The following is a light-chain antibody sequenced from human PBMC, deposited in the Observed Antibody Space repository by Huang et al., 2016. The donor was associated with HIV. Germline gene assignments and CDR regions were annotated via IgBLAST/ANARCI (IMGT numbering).Light chain of an antibody. CDR1: QTVSSSY. CDR3: QQYGSSPIT. CDR2: AAS. Sequence: EIVLTQSPDTLSLSAGDWATLSYRASQTVSSSYLAWYQQSPGQAPRLLIYAASNRAPGIPDRFSGSGSGTDFTLTISRLEPEDFVVYYCQQYGSSPITFGQGTRLEIE. V-gene: IGKV3-20*01. J-gene: IGKJ5*01.